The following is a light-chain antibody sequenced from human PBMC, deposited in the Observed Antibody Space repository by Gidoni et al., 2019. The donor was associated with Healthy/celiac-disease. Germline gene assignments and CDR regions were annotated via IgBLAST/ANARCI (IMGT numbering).Light chain of an antibody. V-gene: IGKV1-39*01. CDR2: AAS. CDR3: QQSYSTPRT. Sequence: DIQMTQSPSSLSASVGDRVTITCLASQIISSYLNWYQQKPGKAPKLLIYAASRLQSGVPSRLSGSGSGTDFTLTISSLQPEDFATYYCQQSYSTPRTFGQXTKLEIK. J-gene: IGKJ2*01. CDR1: QIISSY.